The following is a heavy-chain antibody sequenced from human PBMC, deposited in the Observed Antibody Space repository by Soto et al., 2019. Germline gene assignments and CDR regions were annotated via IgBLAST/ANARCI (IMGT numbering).Heavy chain of an antibody. D-gene: IGHD6-6*01. Sequence: SETLSLTCTVSGGSIGGGDDYWSWIRQPPGKGLEWIGYIYYSGSTHYNPSLKSRVTISVDTSKNQFSLKLSSVTAADTAVYYCARERPDGARLDPWGQGTLVTVSS. CDR1: GGSIGGGDDY. CDR2: IYYSGST. V-gene: IGHV4-30-4*01. CDR3: ARERPDGARLDP. J-gene: IGHJ5*02.